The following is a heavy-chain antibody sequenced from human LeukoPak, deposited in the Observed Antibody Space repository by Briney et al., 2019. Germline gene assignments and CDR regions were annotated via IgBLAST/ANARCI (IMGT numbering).Heavy chain of an antibody. CDR1: GYTFTSYY. CDR2: INPSGGST. D-gene: IGHD3-3*01. CDR3: ARGYYDFWSGYLPGRDYYYYMDV. V-gene: IGHV1-46*01. J-gene: IGHJ6*03. Sequence: ASVKVSCKASGYTFTSYYMHWVRQAPGQGLEWMGIINPSGGSTSYAQKFQGRVTMTRDMSTSTAYMELSSLRSEDTAVYYCARGYYDFWSGYLPGRDYYYYMDVWGKGTTVTVSS.